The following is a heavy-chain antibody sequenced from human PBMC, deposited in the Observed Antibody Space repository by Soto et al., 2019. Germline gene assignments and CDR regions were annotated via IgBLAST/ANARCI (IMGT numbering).Heavy chain of an antibody. CDR1: GGTFSSYT. CDR3: ARDAQWAMAYFDY. CDR2: IIPILGIA. Sequence: QVQLVQSGAEVKKPGSSVKVSCKASGGTFSSYTISWVRQAPGQGLEWMGRIIPILGIANYAQKFQGRVTITAEKSTSTAYMELSSLRSEDKALYYCARDAQWAMAYFDYWGQGTLVTVSS. J-gene: IGHJ4*02. V-gene: IGHV1-69*08. D-gene: IGHD5-18*01.